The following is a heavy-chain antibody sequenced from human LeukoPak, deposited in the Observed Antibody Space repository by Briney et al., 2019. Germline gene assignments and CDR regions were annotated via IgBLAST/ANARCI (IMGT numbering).Heavy chain of an antibody. Sequence: SETLSLTCTVSGGSISSYYWSWIRQPPGKGLEWIGSIYHLGNSYYNPSLKSRVTISVDTSKNQFSLKLSSVTAADTAVYYCARDRRIAVAGTTRYSWFDPWGQGTLVTVSS. V-gene: IGHV4-59*12. D-gene: IGHD6-19*01. CDR3: ARDRRIAVAGTTRYSWFDP. J-gene: IGHJ5*02. CDR1: GGSISSYY. CDR2: IYHLGNS.